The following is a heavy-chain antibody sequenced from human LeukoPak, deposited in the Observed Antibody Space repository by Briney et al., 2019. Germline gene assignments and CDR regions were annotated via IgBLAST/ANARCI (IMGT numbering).Heavy chain of an antibody. CDR3: ARGGYYYDTTGSPGDY. V-gene: IGHV3-30-3*01. CDR1: GFTFISFN. Sequence: PGGSLRLSCAASGFTFISFNMHWVRQAPGKGLEWVAVISYAGTNKYYADSVKGRFTISRDISKNTVYLHMDSLKDEDTAVYFCARGGYYYDTTGSPGDYWGQGTLVTVSS. J-gene: IGHJ4*02. CDR2: ISYAGTNK. D-gene: IGHD3-22*01.